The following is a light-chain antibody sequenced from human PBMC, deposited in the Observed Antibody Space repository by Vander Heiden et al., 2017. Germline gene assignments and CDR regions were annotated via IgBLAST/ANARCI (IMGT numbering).Light chain of an antibody. J-gene: IGLJ3*02. CDR1: SGSIASNY. V-gene: IGLV6-57*01. CDR3: QYYDSSNHCV. Sequence: NFMLTQPHSVSESPGKTVTISCTRSSGSIASNYVQWYQQRPGSSPTTVIYDENQRPSGVPDRFSGSTDSSSTYAYLNISGLKTEDEAYDYCQYYDSSNHCVFGGGTKMTVL. CDR2: DEN.